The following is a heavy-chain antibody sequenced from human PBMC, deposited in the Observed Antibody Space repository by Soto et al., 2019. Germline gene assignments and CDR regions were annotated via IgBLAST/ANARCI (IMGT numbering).Heavy chain of an antibody. V-gene: IGHV4-34*01. Sequence: QVQLQQWGAGLLKPSETLSLTCAVYGGSFSGYYWSWIRQPPGKGLEWIGEINHSGSTNYNPSLMSRVTISVDTSKNQFSLQLSSVTAADTAVYYCARGLVTILGGVDIFDYWGQGTLVTVSS. J-gene: IGHJ4*02. CDR3: ARGLVTILGGVDIFDY. D-gene: IGHD3-3*01. CDR1: GGSFSGYY. CDR2: INHSGST.